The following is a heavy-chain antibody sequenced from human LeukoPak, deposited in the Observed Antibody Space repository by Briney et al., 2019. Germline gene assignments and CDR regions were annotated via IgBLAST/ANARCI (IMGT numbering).Heavy chain of an antibody. CDR2: IYYSGST. Sequence: SETLSLTCTVSGGSISSSSYYWGWIRQPPGKGLEWIGSIYYSGSTYYNPSLKSRVTISVDTSKNQFSLKLSSVTAADTAVYYCARVDYDFWSGSYYFDYWGQGTLVTVSS. CDR1: GGSISSSSYY. J-gene: IGHJ4*02. D-gene: IGHD3-3*01. V-gene: IGHV4-39*07. CDR3: ARVDYDFWSGSYYFDY.